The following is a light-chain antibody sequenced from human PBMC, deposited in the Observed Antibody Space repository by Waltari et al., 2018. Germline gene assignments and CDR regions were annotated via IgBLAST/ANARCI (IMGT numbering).Light chain of an antibody. CDR3: SSDTSRGTVI. V-gene: IGLV2-14*01. Sequence: QSALTQPASVSGSPGQSITISCTGTSTDIGTYNFVSWYRQDPGQAPNLLLYDVSRPSGPSHRCAGAKSGATASLTISGHQAEDESYYYCSSDTSRGTVIFGGGTRVTVL. J-gene: IGLJ2*01. CDR2: DVS. CDR1: STDIGTYNF.